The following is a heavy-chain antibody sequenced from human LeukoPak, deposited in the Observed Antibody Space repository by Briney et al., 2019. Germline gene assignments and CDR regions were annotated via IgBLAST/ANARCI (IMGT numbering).Heavy chain of an antibody. D-gene: IGHD5-18*01. Sequence: PGGSLRLSCAASGFTFTTFWMSWVRQAPGRGLEWVANIKQDGSERYYVDSVKGRFTISRDNSKNTLYLQMNSLRGEDTAVYYCAKGGGYSYENYYYYMDVWGKGTTVTVSS. J-gene: IGHJ6*03. V-gene: IGHV3-7*01. CDR1: GFTFTTFW. CDR2: IKQDGSER. CDR3: AKGGGYSYENYYYYMDV.